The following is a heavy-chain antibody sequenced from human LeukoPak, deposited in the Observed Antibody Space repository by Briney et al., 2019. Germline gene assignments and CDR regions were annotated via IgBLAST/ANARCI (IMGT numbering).Heavy chain of an antibody. CDR1: GGTFSSYA. J-gene: IGHJ4*02. V-gene: IGHV1-69*04. CDR3: ARVENYDFWSGYVFDY. D-gene: IGHD3-3*01. Sequence: ASVKVSCKASGGTFSSYAISWVRQAPGQGLEWMGRIIPILGIANHAQKFQGRVTITADKSTSTAYMELSSLRSEDTAVYYCARVENYDFWSGYVFDYWGQGTLVTVSS. CDR2: IIPILGIA.